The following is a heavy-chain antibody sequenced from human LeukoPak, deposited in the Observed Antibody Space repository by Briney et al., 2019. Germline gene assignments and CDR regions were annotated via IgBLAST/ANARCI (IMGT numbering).Heavy chain of an antibody. CDR1: GGSISSSSYY. CDR3: ARRHILGAVDY. D-gene: IGHD1-26*01. V-gene: IGHV4-39*01. J-gene: IGHJ4*02. CDR2: IYYSGST. Sequence: PSETLSLTCTVSGGSISSSSYYWGWIRQPPGKGLEWIGSIYYSGSTYYNPSLKSRVTISVDTSKNQFSLKLSSVTAADTAVYYCARRHILGAVDYWGQGTLVTVSS.